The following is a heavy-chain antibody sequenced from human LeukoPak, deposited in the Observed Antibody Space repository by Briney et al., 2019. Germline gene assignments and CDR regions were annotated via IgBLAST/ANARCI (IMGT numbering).Heavy chain of an antibody. V-gene: IGHV4-59*01. CDR3: VRSKSGTYGWFDP. J-gene: IGHJ5*02. CDR1: GGSISGYY. D-gene: IGHD4-17*01. Sequence: PWETLPLTCTVSGGSISGYYWSWIRQPPGKGLEWIGYIYYTGSTNYNPSLKSRVTISVDTSENQFSLKVSSVTAADTAVYYCVRSKSGTYGWFDPWGQGPLVTVSS. CDR2: IYYTGST.